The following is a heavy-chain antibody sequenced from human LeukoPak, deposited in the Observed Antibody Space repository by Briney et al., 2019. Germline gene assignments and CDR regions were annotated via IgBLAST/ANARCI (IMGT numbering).Heavy chain of an antibody. CDR3: AGLEAHRPLDY. Sequence: SETLSLTCTVSGGSVNNGNYFWNWIRQPPGKGLEWIGYIYDSGRTNYNPSLKSRVSILVDTSKNQFSLKLYSVIAADTAVYYCAGLEAHRPLDYWGQGAPVTVSS. CDR2: IYDSGRT. CDR1: GGSVNNGNYF. D-gene: IGHD3/OR15-3a*01. J-gene: IGHJ4*02. V-gene: IGHV4-61*01.